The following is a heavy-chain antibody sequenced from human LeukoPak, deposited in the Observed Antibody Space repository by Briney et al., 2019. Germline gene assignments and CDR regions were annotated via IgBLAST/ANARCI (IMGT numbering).Heavy chain of an antibody. J-gene: IGHJ5*02. CDR2: IYWNDDK. D-gene: IGHD6-13*01. Sequence: SGPTLVKPPQTLTLTCTCSGFSLRTGGVGVGWIRQPPGQALEWLALIYWNDDKRYSPSLKSRLTITKDTSKNQVVLTMTNMDPVDTATYYCAHRRRYSSSWYWFDPWGQGTLVTVSS. CDR3: AHRRRYSSSWYWFDP. V-gene: IGHV2-5*01. CDR1: GFSLRTGGVG.